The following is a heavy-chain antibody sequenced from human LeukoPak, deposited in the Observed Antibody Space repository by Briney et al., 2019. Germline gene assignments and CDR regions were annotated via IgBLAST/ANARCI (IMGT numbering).Heavy chain of an antibody. CDR3: ARDSRGEQLVRYYYYGMDV. V-gene: IGHV4-61*01. J-gene: IGHJ6*02. CDR1: GGSVSSGSYY. CDR2: IYYSGST. D-gene: IGHD6-13*01. Sequence: SGTLSLTCTVSGGSVSSGSYYWSWIRQPPGKGLEWIGYIYYSGSTNYNPSLKSRVTISVDTSKNQFSLKLSSVTAADTAVYYCARDSRGEQLVRYYYYGMDVWGQGTTITVSS.